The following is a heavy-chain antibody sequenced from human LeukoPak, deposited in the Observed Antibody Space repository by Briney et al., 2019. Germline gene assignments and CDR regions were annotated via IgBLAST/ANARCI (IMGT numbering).Heavy chain of an antibody. Sequence: SETLSLTCTVSGGSISSGSYYWSWIRQPAGKGLEWIGRIYTSGSTNYNPSLKSRVTISVDTSKNQFSLKLSSVTAAGTAVYYCARDRVGYWYFDLWGRGTLVTVSS. J-gene: IGHJ2*01. CDR1: GGSISSGSYY. D-gene: IGHD1-26*01. CDR3: ARDRVGYWYFDL. CDR2: IYTSGST. V-gene: IGHV4-61*02.